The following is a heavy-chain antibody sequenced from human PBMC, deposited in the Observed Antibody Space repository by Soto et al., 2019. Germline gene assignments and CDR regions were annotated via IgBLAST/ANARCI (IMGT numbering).Heavy chain of an antibody. CDR3: ARAGRWLQFYMDY. D-gene: IGHD5-12*01. CDR2: ISYDGSNK. V-gene: IGHV3-30-3*01. CDR1: GFTFSSYA. Sequence: GGSLRLSCAASGFTFSSYAMHWVRQAPGKGLEWVAVISYDGSNKYYADSVKGRFTISRDNSKNTRYLQMNSLRAEDTAVYYCARAGRWLQFYMDYWGQGTLVTVSS. J-gene: IGHJ4*02.